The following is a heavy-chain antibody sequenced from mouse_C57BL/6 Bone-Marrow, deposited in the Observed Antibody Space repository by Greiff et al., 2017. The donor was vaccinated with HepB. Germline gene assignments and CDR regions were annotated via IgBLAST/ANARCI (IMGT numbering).Heavy chain of an antibody. V-gene: IGHV1-15*01. CDR3: AGEGFDY. J-gene: IGHJ2*01. CDR2: IDPETGGT. CDR1: GYTFTDYE. Sequence: VQLQQSGAELVRPGASVTLSCKASGYTFTDYEMHWVKQTPVHGLEWIGAIDPETGGTAYNQKFKGKAILTADKSSSTTYMELRSLTSEDSAVYYCAGEGFDYWGQGTTLTVSS.